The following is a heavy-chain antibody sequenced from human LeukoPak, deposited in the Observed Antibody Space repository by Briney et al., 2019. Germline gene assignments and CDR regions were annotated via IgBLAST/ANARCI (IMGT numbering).Heavy chain of an antibody. Sequence: GASVKVSCKASGYTFTGYYMHWVRQAPGQGLEWMGWINPNSGGTNYAQKFQGRVTMTRDTSISTAYMELSRLRSDDTAVYYRARAYSSSRHRTPGGGFDPWGQGTLVTVSS. CDR1: GYTFTGYY. CDR3: ARAYSSSRHRTPGGGFDP. V-gene: IGHV1-2*02. D-gene: IGHD6-13*01. J-gene: IGHJ5*02. CDR2: INPNSGGT.